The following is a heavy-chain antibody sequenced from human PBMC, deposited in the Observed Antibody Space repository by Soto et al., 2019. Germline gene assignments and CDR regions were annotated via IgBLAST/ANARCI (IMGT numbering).Heavy chain of an antibody. Sequence: QVQLVQSGAEVKKPGASVKVSCKASGYTFTSYGISWVRQAPGQGLEWMGWISAYNGNTNYAQKLQGRVTMTTDTSTRTAYMELRSLRSDDTAVYYCARDEPLAAVGRDRYYYYYGMDVWGQGTTVTVSS. D-gene: IGHD6-13*01. J-gene: IGHJ6*02. CDR1: GYTFTSYG. V-gene: IGHV1-18*01. CDR2: ISAYNGNT. CDR3: ARDEPLAAVGRDRYYYYYGMDV.